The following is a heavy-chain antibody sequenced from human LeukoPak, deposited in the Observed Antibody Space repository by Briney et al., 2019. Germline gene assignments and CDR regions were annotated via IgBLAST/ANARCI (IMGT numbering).Heavy chain of an antibody. CDR1: GYTFTTYW. D-gene: IGHD3-22*01. V-gene: IGHV5-51*01. CDR3: ARTMTYYYDSSGSYYYYGMDV. Sequence: GESLKISCRGSGYTFTTYWIGWVSQMPGKGLEWMGIIYPGDSDTRYSPSFQGQVTISADKSISTAHLQWSSLKASDTAMYYCARTMTYYYDSSGSYYYYGMDVWGQGATVTVSS. J-gene: IGHJ6*02. CDR2: IYPGDSDT.